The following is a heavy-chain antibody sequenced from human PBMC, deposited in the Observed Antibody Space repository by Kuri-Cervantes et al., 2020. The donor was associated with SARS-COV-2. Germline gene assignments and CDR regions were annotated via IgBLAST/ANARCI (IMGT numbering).Heavy chain of an antibody. J-gene: IGHJ4*02. D-gene: IGHD5-18*01. CDR1: HFTFSSYA. Sequence: GESLKISCAASHFTFSSYAFHWVRQAPGKGLEYVSVIYSGGSTYYADSVKGRFTISRGNSKNTLYLQMNSLRAEDTAIYYCARGYSYPEDYRGQGTLVTVSS. CDR3: ARGYSYPEDY. CDR2: IYSGGST. V-gene: IGHV3-53*01.